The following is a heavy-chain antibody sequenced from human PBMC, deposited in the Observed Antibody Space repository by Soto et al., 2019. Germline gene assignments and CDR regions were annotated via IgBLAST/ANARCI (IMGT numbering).Heavy chain of an antibody. J-gene: IGHJ5*02. V-gene: IGHV1-8*01. Sequence: GASVKVSCKASGYTFTSYDINWVRQATGQGLEWMGWMNPNSGNTGYAQKFQGRVTMTRNTSISTAYMELSSLRSEDTAVYYCATLFDRQLWPAGNWCDPWGQGTLVNVSS. CDR3: ATLFDRQLWPAGNWCDP. CDR2: MNPNSGNT. CDR1: GYTFTSYD. D-gene: IGHD5-18*01.